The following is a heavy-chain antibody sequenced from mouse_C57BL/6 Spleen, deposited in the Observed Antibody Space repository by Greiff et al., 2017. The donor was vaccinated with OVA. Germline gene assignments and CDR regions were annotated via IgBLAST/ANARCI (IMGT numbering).Heavy chain of an antibody. CDR1: GFSLTSYG. CDR2: IWSGGST. D-gene: IGHD1-1*01. J-gene: IGHJ1*03. CDR3: ARNPYYYGSSHWYFDV. V-gene: IGHV2-2*01. Sequence: VQLKQSGPGLVQPSQSLSITCTVSGFSLTSYGVHWVRQSPGKGLEWLGVIWSGGSTDYNAAFISRLSISKDNSKSQVFFKMNSLQADDTAIYYCARNPYYYGSSHWYFDVWGTGTTVTVSS.